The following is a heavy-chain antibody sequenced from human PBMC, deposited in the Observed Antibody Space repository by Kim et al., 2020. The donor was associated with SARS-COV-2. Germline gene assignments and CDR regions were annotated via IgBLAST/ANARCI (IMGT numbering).Heavy chain of an antibody. CDR1: GFTLSSYG. Sequence: LSLTCATSGFTLSSYGLNWVRQAPGKGLEWVSSISSSGTNTHYADSLEGRFTISKDSAKNSLYLQMNSLRAEDTAIYYCARGGYPRYWGQGTLVTVSS. CDR2: ISSSGTNT. CDR3: ARGGYPRY. J-gene: IGHJ4*02. D-gene: IGHD6-25*01. V-gene: IGHV3-21*01.